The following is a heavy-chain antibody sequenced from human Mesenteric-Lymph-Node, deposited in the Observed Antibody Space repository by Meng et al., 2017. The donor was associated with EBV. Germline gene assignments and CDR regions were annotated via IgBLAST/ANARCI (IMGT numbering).Heavy chain of an antibody. Sequence: QVTLQESGPGLVNPSETLSLTCAVSGGSVSSGSYYCSWIRQPPAKGLEWIGYIYYSGSTNYNPSLKSRVTISVDTSKNQFSLKLSSVTAADTAVYYCALIIVGATHFDYWGQGTPVTVSS. J-gene: IGHJ4*02. CDR3: ALIIVGATHFDY. V-gene: IGHV4-61*01. CDR2: IYYSGST. D-gene: IGHD1-26*01. CDR1: GGSVSSGSYY.